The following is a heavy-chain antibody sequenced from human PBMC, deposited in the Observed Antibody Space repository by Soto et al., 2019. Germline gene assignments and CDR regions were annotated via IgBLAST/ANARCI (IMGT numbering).Heavy chain of an antibody. Sequence: QVQLQESGPGLVKPSETLSLACTVSGASVSNSYWSWIRQPPGKGLEWIGYIHDSVTTTYNPSLKSRVTISVDTSKNQFSLKLNSVTAAATAVYYCARRYSYGHFDYWGQGTLVTVSS. V-gene: IGHV4-59*08. D-gene: IGHD1-1*01. CDR3: ARRYSYGHFDY. CDR2: IHDSVTT. CDR1: GASVSNSY. J-gene: IGHJ4*02.